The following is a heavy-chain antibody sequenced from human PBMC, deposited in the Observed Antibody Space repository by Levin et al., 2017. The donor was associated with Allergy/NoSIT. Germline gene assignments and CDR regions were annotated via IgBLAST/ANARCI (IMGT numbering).Heavy chain of an antibody. Sequence: ASVKVSCAASGFTFSSYAMSWVRQAPGKGLEWVSAISGSGGSTYYADSVKGRFTISRDNSKNTLYLQMNSLRAEDTAVYYCARKEIRAARRYPADAFDIWGQGTMVTVSS. V-gene: IGHV3-23*01. D-gene: IGHD6-6*01. J-gene: IGHJ3*02. CDR1: GFTFSSYA. CDR2: ISGSGGST. CDR3: ARKEIRAARRYPADAFDI.